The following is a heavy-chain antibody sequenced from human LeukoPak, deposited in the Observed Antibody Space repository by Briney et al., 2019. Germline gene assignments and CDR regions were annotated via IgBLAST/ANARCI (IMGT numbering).Heavy chain of an antibody. J-gene: IGHJ3*02. D-gene: IGHD3-22*01. CDR3: ARRYSPYYYDSSGYYSDAFDI. V-gene: IGHV3-9*01. CDR1: GFTFDDYA. Sequence: GGSLRLPCAASGFTFDDYAMHWVRQAPGKGLEWVSGISWNSGSIGYADSVKGRFTISRDNAKNSLYLQMNSLRAEDTALYYCARRYSPYYYDSSGYYSDAFDIWGQGTMVTVSS. CDR2: ISWNSGSI.